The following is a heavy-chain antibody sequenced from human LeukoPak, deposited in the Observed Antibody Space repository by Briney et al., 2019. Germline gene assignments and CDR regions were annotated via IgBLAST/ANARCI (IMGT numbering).Heavy chain of an antibody. CDR3: AKLGTDSPEGY. D-gene: IGHD1/OR15-1a*01. CDR1: GFTFSSYG. J-gene: IGHJ4*02. CDR2: IGSSGDT. Sequence: GRSLRLSCAASGFTFSSYGMTWVRQAPGKGLESVSAIGSSGDTYYAGSVKGRFTISRDNSKNTLSLQMHSLRADDTAVYYCAKLGTDSPEGYWGQGTLVTVSS. V-gene: IGHV3-23*01.